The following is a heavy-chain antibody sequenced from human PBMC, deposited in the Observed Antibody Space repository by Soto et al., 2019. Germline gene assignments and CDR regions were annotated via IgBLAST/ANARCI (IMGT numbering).Heavy chain of an antibody. CDR2: IAYDGSNR. D-gene: IGHD1-1*01. J-gene: IGHJ5*02. Sequence: QVQLVESGGGVVQPGRSLRLSCAASGFSISRSAMHWVRQAPGKGLEWVAVIAYDGSNRWYADSAKGRFTISRDNSKNTVYLQMSSLRGEDKAVYYCASDLQAGTDNVNWFAPWGKGTLVTVSS. CDR1: GFSISRSA. V-gene: IGHV3-30*04. CDR3: ASDLQAGTDNVNWFAP.